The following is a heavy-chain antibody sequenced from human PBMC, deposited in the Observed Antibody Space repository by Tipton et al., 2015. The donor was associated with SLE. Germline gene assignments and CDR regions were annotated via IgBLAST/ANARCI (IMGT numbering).Heavy chain of an antibody. Sequence: QLVQSGAEVKKPGATVKVSCKASGYTFTGYYMHWVRQAPGQGLEWMGRINPNSGGTNYAQKFQGRVTMTRDTSISTAYMELSRLRSDDTAVYYCARWSGYDGDWYFDLWGRGTLVTVSS. CDR1: GYTFTGYY. CDR2: INPNSGGT. J-gene: IGHJ2*01. D-gene: IGHD5-12*01. V-gene: IGHV1-2*06. CDR3: ARWSGYDGDWYFDL.